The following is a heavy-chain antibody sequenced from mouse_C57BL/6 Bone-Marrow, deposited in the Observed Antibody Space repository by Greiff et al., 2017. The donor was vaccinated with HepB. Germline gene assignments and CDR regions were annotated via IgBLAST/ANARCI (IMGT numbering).Heavy chain of an antibody. CDR3: TRGWLLPFDD. CDR2: IDPETGGT. D-gene: IGHD2-3*01. V-gene: IGHV1-15*01. Sequence: VQLQQSGAELVRPGASVTLSCKASGYTFTDYEMNWVKQTPVHGLEWIGAIDPETGGTAYNQKFKGKAILTADKSSSTAYMELRSLTSEDSAVYYCTRGWLLPFDDWGQGTTLTVSS. CDR1: GYTFTDYE. J-gene: IGHJ2*01.